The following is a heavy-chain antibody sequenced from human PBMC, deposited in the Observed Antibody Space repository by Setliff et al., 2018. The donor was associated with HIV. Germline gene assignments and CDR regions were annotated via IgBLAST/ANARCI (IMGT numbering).Heavy chain of an antibody. V-gene: IGHV4-38-2*01. CDR3: ARGQQIVNWFDP. Sequence: PSETLSLTCAVSGYSISSGSYWAWSRQPPGKGLEWIGSIYHSGTTYYNPSLKSRVTISVDTSKNQFSLKLSSVTAADTAVYYCARGQQIVNWFDPWGQGTLVTVSS. CDR2: IYHSGTT. J-gene: IGHJ5*02. D-gene: IGHD3-22*01. CDR1: GYSISSGSY.